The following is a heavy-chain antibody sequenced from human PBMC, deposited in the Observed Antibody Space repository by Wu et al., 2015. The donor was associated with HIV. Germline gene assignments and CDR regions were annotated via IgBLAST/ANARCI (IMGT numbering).Heavy chain of an antibody. CDR3: ARVSVNYDSSGYYSWYFDY. J-gene: IGHJ4*02. CDR2: IIPIFGTA. Sequence: QVQLVQSGAEVKKPGSSVKVSCKASGGTFSSYAISWVRQAPGQGLEWMGGIIPIFGTANYAQKFQGRVTITTDESTSTAYMELSSLRSEDTAVYYCARVSVNYDSSGYYSWYFDYWGPGERWSPSPQ. V-gene: IGHV1-69*05. CDR1: GGTFSSYA. D-gene: IGHD3-22*01.